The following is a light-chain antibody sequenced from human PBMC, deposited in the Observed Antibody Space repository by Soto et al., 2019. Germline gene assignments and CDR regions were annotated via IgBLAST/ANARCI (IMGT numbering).Light chain of an antibody. V-gene: IGKV3-11*01. CDR3: QQRSNWLIT. CDR2: FAS. J-gene: IGKJ5*01. Sequence: EIVMTQSPGTLSVSPGERATLSCRASQNIITNLAWYQQKPGQAPRLLIFFASTRVTGIPARFSGSGSGTDFTLTISSLEPEDFAVYYCQQRSNWLITFGQGTRLEIK. CDR1: QNIITN.